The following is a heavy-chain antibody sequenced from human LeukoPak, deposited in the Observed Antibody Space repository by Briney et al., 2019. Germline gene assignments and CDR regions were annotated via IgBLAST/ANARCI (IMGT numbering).Heavy chain of an antibody. CDR3: ARSSFARWFDP. CDR2: ISSSRSYI. V-gene: IGHV3-21*01. J-gene: IGHJ5*02. CDR1: GFTFSSYS. Sequence: GGSLRLSCAASGFTFSSYSMNWVRQAPGKGLEWVSSISSSRSYIYYADSVKGRFTISRDNAKNSLYLQMNSLRAEDTAVYYCARSSFARWFDPWGQGTLVTVSS. D-gene: IGHD6-13*01.